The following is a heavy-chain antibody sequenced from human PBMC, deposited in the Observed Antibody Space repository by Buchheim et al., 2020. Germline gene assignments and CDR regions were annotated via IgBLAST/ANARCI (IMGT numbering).Heavy chain of an antibody. CDR1: GYTFTSYY. J-gene: IGHJ4*02. D-gene: IGHD3-22*01. Sequence: QVQLVQSGAEVKKPGASVKVSCKASGYTFTSYYMHWVRQAPGQGLEWMGIINPSGGSTSYAQKFQGRVTMTRDTSTSTVYVELSSLRSEDTAVYYCARDGKAAGYYDSSGYSNDYWGQGTL. CDR3: ARDGKAAGYYDSSGYSNDY. V-gene: IGHV1-46*01. CDR2: INPSGGST.